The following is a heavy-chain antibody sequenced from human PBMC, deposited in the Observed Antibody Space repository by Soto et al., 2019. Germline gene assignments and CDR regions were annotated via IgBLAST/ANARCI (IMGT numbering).Heavy chain of an antibody. CDR3: ARLAEWEYYDGMDV. J-gene: IGHJ6*02. CDR2: IRSKDDNYAT. D-gene: IGHD1-26*01. Sequence: EVQLVESGGGLVQPGGSLKLSCAVSGFTFSVSTIHWVRQASGKGLEWVGRIRSKDDNYATAYGASVKGRFSISRDDSKNTAYLQMSSLNTEDTAVYYCARLAEWEYYDGMDVWGQGTTVTVSS. CDR1: GFTFSVST. V-gene: IGHV3-73*02.